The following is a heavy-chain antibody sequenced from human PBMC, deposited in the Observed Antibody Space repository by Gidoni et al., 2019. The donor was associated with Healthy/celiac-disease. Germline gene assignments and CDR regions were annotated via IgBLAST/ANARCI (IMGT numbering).Heavy chain of an antibody. CDR1: GGSISSGSYY. Sequence: QVQLQESGPGLVKPSQTLSLTCTVSGGSISSGSYYWSWIRQPAGKGLEWIGRIYTSGSTNYNPSLKSRVTMSVDTSKNQFSLKLSSVTAADTAVYYCARETYYYGSGSPFDYWGQGTLVTVSS. V-gene: IGHV4-61*02. CDR2: IYTSGST. CDR3: ARETYYYGSGSPFDY. D-gene: IGHD3-10*01. J-gene: IGHJ4*02.